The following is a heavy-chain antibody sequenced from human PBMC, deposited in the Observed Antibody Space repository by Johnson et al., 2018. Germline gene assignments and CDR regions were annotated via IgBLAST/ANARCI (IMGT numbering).Heavy chain of an antibody. CDR3: ARGFRDSSGKEYFQH. J-gene: IGHJ1*01. Sequence: QVQLVQSGAEVKKHGASVEVSCKASGYTFASYDINWVRQATRQGLEWMGWMNPNSGNTGYAQKFQGRVTMTRNTSIGTAYMELSRLRSDDTAVYYCARGFRDSSGKEYFQHWGQGTVITVSS. CDR2: MNPNSGNT. CDR1: GYTFASYD. V-gene: IGHV1-8*01. D-gene: IGHD3-22*01.